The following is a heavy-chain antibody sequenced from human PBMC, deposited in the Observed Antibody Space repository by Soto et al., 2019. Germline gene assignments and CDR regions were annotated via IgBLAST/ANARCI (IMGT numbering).Heavy chain of an antibody. D-gene: IGHD3-22*01. V-gene: IGHV4-31*03. Sequence: QVQLQESGPGLVKPSQTLSLTCTVSGGSISSGGYYWSWIRQHPGKGLEWIGYIYYSGSTYYNPSLTSRVSISVDTSKNQLSLKLSSVTAADTAVYYCARGRRAYYDSSGPRIDYWGQGTLVTVSS. J-gene: IGHJ4*02. CDR3: ARGRRAYYDSSGPRIDY. CDR2: IYYSGST. CDR1: GGSISSGGYY.